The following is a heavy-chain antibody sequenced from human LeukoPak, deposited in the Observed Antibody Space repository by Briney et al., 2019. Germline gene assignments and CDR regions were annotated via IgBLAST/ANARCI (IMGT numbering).Heavy chain of an antibody. V-gene: IGHV3-23*01. D-gene: IGHD3-3*01. CDR1: GFTFSSYA. CDR2: ISGSGGST. J-gene: IGHJ6*02. Sequence: GGSLRLSCAASGFTFSSYATSWVRQAPGKGLEWVSAISGSGGSTYYADSVKGRFTISRDNSKNTLYLQMNSLRAEDTAVYYCAKGPGYDFWSGYYNYGMDVWGQGTTVTVSS. CDR3: AKGPGYDFWSGYYNYGMDV.